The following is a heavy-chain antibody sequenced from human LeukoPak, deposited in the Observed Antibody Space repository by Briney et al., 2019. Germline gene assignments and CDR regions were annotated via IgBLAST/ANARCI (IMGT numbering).Heavy chain of an antibody. J-gene: IGHJ4*02. CDR2: ITGSDGNT. V-gene: IGHV3-23*01. Sequence: GGSLRLSCAASGFTFSNYAMSWVRQAPGKGLEWVSAITGSDGNTYYADPVKGRFTISRDNSKNTLYLQMNSLRAEDTAVYYCVCGWYVDYWGQGTLVTVSS. CDR1: GFTFSNYA. D-gene: IGHD6-19*01. CDR3: VCGWYVDY.